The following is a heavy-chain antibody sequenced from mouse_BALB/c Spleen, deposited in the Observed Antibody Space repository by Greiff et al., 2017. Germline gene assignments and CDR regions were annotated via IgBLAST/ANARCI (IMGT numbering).Heavy chain of an antibody. CDR1: GYTFTSYW. CDR2: IYPGNSDT. CDR3: TRSDTVLRGAMDY. V-gene: IGHV1-5*01. D-gene: IGHD1-1*01. Sequence: VQLKESGTVLARPGASVKMSCKASGYTFTSYWMHWVKQRPGQGLEWIGAIYPGNSDTNYKQKFKGKAKLTAVTSTSTAYMELSSLTNEDSAVYDCTRSDTVLRGAMDYWGQGTSGTVSS. J-gene: IGHJ4*01.